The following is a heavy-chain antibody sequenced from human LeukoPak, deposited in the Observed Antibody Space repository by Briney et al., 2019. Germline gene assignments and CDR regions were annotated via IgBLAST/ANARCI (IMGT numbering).Heavy chain of an antibody. CDR1: GFTFSSYW. J-gene: IGHJ4*02. CDR3: ARLRGIAARVGLDY. D-gene: IGHD6-6*01. CDR2: INSDGSST. V-gene: IGHV3-74*01. Sequence: GGSLRLSCAASGFTFSSYWMHWVRQAPGKELVWVSRINSDGSSTSYADSVKGRFTISRDNAKNTLYLQMNCLRAEDTAVYYCARLRGIAARVGLDYWGQGTLVTVSS.